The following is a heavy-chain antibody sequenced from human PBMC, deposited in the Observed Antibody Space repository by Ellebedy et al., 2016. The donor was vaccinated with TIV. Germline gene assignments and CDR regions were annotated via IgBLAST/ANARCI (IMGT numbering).Heavy chain of an antibody. CDR2: TDPIDSYS. J-gene: IGHJ4*02. CDR3: ARQETYYYGSGF. Sequence: KVSXXASGYSFTDHWINWVRQLPGKGLEWMGRTDPIDSYSDYSPSFQGHVTISTDKSINTSYLQWSSLEASDTATYYCARQETYYYGSGFWGQGTPVTVSP. CDR1: GYSFTDHW. V-gene: IGHV5-10-1*01. D-gene: IGHD3-10*01.